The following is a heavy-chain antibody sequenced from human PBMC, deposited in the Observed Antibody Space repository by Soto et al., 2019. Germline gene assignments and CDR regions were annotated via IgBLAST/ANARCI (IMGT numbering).Heavy chain of an antibody. J-gene: IGHJ6*02. D-gene: IGHD4-17*01. V-gene: IGHV3-NL1*01. CDR3: ARDRYPITVRYYYYYGMDV. Sequence: GGSLRLSCATSGLTFSTYGMNWVRQAPGKGLEWVAGISGGGITTYYADSVKGRFTISRDNSKNTLYLQMNSLRAEDTAVYYCARDRYPITVRYYYYYGMDVWGQGTTVTVSS. CDR2: ISGGGITT. CDR1: GLTFSTYG.